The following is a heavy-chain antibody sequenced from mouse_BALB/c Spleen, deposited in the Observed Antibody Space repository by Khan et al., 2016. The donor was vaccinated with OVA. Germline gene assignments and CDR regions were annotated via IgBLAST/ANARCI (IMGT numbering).Heavy chain of an antibody. CDR2: IWSDGST. D-gene: IGHD2-10*01. CDR3: SGTPYYQYDIMAY. J-gene: IGHJ4*01. Sequence: VQLVESGPGLVAPSQCLSITCTISGFSLTNYGIHWVRQPPGKGPEWLVVIWSDGSTTYNSALKFKVTTSKNNAKSQILLKMKSLHTDETAVYFYSGTPYYQYDIMAYWGQGNSVTVSA. V-gene: IGHV2-6-1*01. CDR1: GFSLTNYG.